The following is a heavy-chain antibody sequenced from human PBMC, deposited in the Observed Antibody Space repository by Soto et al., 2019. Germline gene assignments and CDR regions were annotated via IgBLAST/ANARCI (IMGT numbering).Heavy chain of an antibody. Sequence: QVQLVQSGAEVKKPGASVKVSCKASGYTFTSYDINWVRQATGQGLEWMGWMNPNSGNTGYAKKFQGRVTMTRITSISTAYMELRSLRSEDTAVYYCARRGFSSSWYYYYYYGMDVWGQGTTVTVSS. V-gene: IGHV1-8*01. CDR3: ARRGFSSSWYYYYYYGMDV. J-gene: IGHJ6*02. CDR1: GYTFTSYD. CDR2: MNPNSGNT. D-gene: IGHD6-13*01.